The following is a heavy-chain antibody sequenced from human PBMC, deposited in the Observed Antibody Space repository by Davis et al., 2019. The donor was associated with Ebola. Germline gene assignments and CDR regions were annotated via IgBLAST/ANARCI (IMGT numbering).Heavy chain of an antibody. CDR3: ARGRCSSTSCYISYYYYGMDV. D-gene: IGHD2-2*02. CDR2: INPNSGGT. Sequence: ASVKVSCKASGYTFTGYYMHWVRQAPGQGLEWTGWINPNSGGTNSAQKFQGWVTMTRDTSISTAYMELSRLGSDETAVYYCARGRCSSTSCYISYYYYGMDVWGQGTTVTVSS. CDR1: GYTFTGYY. V-gene: IGHV1-2*04. J-gene: IGHJ6*02.